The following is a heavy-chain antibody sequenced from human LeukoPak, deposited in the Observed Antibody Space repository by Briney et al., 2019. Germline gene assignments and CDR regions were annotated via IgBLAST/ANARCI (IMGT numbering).Heavy chain of an antibody. V-gene: IGHV4-59*01. Sequence: SETLSLTCTVSGGSISSYYWSWIRQPPGKGLEWIGYIYYSGSTNYNPSLKSRVTISVDTPKNQFSLKLSSVTAADTAVYYCARDDEEYLDPWGQGTLVTVSS. J-gene: IGHJ5*02. CDR1: GGSISSYY. D-gene: IGHD2-2*01. CDR3: ARDDEEYLDP. CDR2: IYYSGST.